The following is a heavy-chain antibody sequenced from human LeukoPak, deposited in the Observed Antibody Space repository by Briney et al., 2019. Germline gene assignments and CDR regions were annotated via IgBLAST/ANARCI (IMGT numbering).Heavy chain of an antibody. V-gene: IGHV3-66*01. CDR1: GGSFSGYY. J-gene: IGHJ5*02. CDR3: ALLIAVAGPNEYNWFDP. CDR2: IYSGGST. D-gene: IGHD6-19*01. Sequence: PSETLSLTCAVYGGSFSGYYWSWIRQPPGKGLEWVSVIYSGGSTYYADSVKGRFTISRDNSKNTLYLQMNSLRAEDTAVYYCALLIAVAGPNEYNWFDPWGQGTLVTVSS.